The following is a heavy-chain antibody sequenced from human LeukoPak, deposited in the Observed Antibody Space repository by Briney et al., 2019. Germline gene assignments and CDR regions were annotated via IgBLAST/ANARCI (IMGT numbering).Heavy chain of an antibody. CDR3: ARGGWSGEFDY. V-gene: IGHV3-21*01. D-gene: IGHD3-3*01. J-gene: IGHJ4*02. CDR1: GFTFSSYS. CDR2: INSSSSYI. Sequence: GGSLRLSCAASGFTFSSYSMNWVRQAPGKGLEWVSSINSSSSYIYYADSVKGRFTISRDNAKNSLYLQMNSLRAEDTAVYYCARGGWSGEFDYWGQGTLVTVSS.